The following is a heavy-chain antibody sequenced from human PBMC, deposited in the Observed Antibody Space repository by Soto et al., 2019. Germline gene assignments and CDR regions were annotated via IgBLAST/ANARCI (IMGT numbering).Heavy chain of an antibody. V-gene: IGHV5-51*01. CDR1: RYSFTTNW. CDR2: VRFGGSRT. Sequence: GESLKSSCKGPRYSFTTNWIAWVRQMPGKGPEWMGSVRFGGSRTRYCPSFEGQVTISADKSISTAYLQWSSLNASDSAIYYCATWRGSSWFDXWGQGTQVTVSX. D-gene: IGHD6-13*01. CDR3: ATWRGSSWFDX. J-gene: IGHJ5*01.